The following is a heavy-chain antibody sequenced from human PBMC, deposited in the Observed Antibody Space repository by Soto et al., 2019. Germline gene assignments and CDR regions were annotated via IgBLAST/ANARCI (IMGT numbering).Heavy chain of an antibody. J-gene: IGHJ4*02. CDR3: ARDLKYYYDSSGSGPFDY. CDR1: GGSISSGGYY. D-gene: IGHD3-22*01. Sequence: PSETLSLTCTVSGGSISSGGYYWSWIRQHPGKGLEWIGYIYYSGSTYYNPSLKSRVTISVDTSKNQFSLELSSVTAADTAVYYCARDLKYYYDSSGSGPFDYWGQGTLVTVSS. CDR2: IYYSGST. V-gene: IGHV4-31*03.